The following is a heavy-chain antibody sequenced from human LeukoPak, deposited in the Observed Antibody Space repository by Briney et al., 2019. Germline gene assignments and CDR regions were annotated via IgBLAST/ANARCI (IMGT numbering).Heavy chain of an antibody. J-gene: IGHJ4*02. CDR1: GDSVSSNSGA. V-gene: IGHV6-1*01. CDR2: TYYRSKWYN. CDR3: ARGFLKTGFDH. D-gene: IGHD2-21*01. Sequence: SQTLSLTCAISGDSVSSNSGAWNWIRQSSSRGLEWLGRTYYRSKWYNEYVVSVKSRIAINPDTSENQFSLQLNSMTPEDTAVYYCARGFLKTGFDHWGQGTLVTVPS.